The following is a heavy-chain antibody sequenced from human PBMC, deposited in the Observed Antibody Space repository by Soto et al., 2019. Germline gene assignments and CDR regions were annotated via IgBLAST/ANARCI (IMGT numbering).Heavy chain of an antibody. J-gene: IGHJ5*02. D-gene: IGHD3-22*01. V-gene: IGHV4-39*01. CDR2: IYYSAST. CDR3: ARQAITMIVVVPYWFDP. Sequence: QLQLQESGPGLVKPSETLSLTCTVSGGSISSSSYYWGWIRQPPGKGLEWIGSIYYSASTYYNPSLKSRVTISVHTSRNQFSLKLSSVTAADTAVYYCARQAITMIVVVPYWFDPWGQGTLVTVSS. CDR1: GGSISSSSYY.